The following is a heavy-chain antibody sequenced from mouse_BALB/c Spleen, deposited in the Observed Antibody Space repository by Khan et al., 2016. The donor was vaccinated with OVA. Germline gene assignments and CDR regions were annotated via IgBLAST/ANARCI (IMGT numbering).Heavy chain of an antibody. CDR2: ISSGGDNT. J-gene: IGHJ3*01. V-gene: IGHV5-9*03. Sequence: EVELVESGGGLVKPGGSLKLSCVASGFTFSSFTMSWVRQTPEKRLEWVASISSGGDNTYYPDSVKGRFTISRDNAKNNLYLQMSSLRSEDTALYYCARSNYGPFAYWGQRTLVTVSA. D-gene: IGHD1-1*02. CDR1: GFTFSSFT. CDR3: ARSNYGPFAY.